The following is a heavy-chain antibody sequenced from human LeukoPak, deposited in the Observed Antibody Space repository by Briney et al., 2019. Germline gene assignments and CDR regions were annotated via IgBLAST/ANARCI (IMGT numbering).Heavy chain of an antibody. D-gene: IGHD3-3*01. CDR1: GGSISSYY. V-gene: IGHV4-59*12. J-gene: IGHJ5*01. CDR3: ARASHQRSLWSGYYRPLGWFDS. CDR2: IYYSGST. Sequence: SETLSLTCTVSGGSISSYYWGWIRQHPGKGLEWVGLIYYSGSTYYNPSLKSRITILQDTSENQFSLKLSSVTAADTAVYYCARASHQRSLWSGYYRPLGWFDSWGQGTLVTVSS.